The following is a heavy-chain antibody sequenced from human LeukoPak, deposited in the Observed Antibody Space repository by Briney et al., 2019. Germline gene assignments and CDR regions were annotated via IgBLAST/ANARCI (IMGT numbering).Heavy chain of an antibody. Sequence: SETLSLTCTVSGGSISSSSYYWGWIRQPPGKGLEWIGSIYYSGSTYYNPSLKSRVTISVDTSKNQFSLKMSYVTAADTAVYYCARSPRYSGYDYGSDYWGRGILVTVSS. J-gene: IGHJ4*02. V-gene: IGHV4-39*01. CDR1: GGSISSSSYY. CDR2: IYYSGST. CDR3: ARSPRYSGYDYGSDY. D-gene: IGHD5-12*01.